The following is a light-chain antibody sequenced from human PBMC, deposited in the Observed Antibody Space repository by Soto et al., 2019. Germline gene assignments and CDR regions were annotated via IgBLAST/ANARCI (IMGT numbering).Light chain of an antibody. CDR1: SSNIGNNF. CDR2: SDD. J-gene: IGLJ2*01. V-gene: IGLV1-47*02. CDR3: QSYDRDLSGVV. Sequence: QSVLTQPPSASGTPGQKVTISCSGASSNIGNNFVSWYQQVPGTAPKLLIYSDDQRPSGVPDRVSGSKSGTSASLAISGLRSEDEAHYYCQSYDRDLSGVVFGGGTKLTVL.